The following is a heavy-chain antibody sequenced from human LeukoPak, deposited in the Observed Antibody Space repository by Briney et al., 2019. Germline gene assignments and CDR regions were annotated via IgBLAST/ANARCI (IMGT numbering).Heavy chain of an antibody. CDR3: ARDSSANYFDY. V-gene: IGHV4-4*07. J-gene: IGHJ4*02. Sequence: SETLSLTCTVSGGSINNYYWTWIRQPAGKGLEWIGRIYSSGSTDSNPSLKSLVTVSVDTSKNQFSLKLSSVTAADTAMYYCARDSSANYFDYWGQGTLVSVSS. CDR1: GGSINNYY. CDR2: IYSSGST.